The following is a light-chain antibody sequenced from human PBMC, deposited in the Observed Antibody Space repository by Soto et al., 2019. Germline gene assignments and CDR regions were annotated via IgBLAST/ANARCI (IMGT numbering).Light chain of an antibody. V-gene: IGLV2-14*01. Sequence: QSALTQPASVSGSPGQCITISCTGTSSDVGGYNYVSWYQQHPGKAPQLMIYDVSSRPSGVSNRFSGSKSGNTASLTISGLQAEDEADYYCSSYTSSSTYVFGNGTKVTVL. J-gene: IGLJ1*01. CDR1: SSDVGGYNY. CDR2: DVS. CDR3: SSYTSSSTYV.